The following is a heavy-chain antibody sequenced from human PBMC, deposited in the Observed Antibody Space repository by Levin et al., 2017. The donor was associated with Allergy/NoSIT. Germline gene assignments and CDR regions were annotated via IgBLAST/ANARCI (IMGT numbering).Heavy chain of an antibody. CDR2: IYSDNSK. CDR3: ARVVFYGSGSYHFDY. J-gene: IGHJ4*02. Sequence: EASVKVSCAASGFIVSSNYMSWVRQAPGKGLEWVSVIYSDNSKYYADSVKGRFTISRDNSKNTLYLQMNSLSPEDTAVYYCARVVFYGSGSYHFDYWGQGTLVTVSS. CDR1: GFIVSSNY. D-gene: IGHD3-10*01. V-gene: IGHV3-53*01.